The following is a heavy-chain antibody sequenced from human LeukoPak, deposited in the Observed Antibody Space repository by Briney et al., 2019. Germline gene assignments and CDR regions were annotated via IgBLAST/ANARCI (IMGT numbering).Heavy chain of an antibody. CDR2: ISSSSSYI. CDR3: AKDRWELPLVPLVWDY. V-gene: IGHV3-21*04. D-gene: IGHD1-26*01. Sequence: PGGSLRLSCAASGFTFSSYSMNWVRQAPGKGLEWVSSISSSSSYIYYADSVKGRFTISRDNSKNTLYLQMNSLRAEDTAVYYCAKDRWELPLVPLVWDYWGQGTLVTVSS. J-gene: IGHJ4*02. CDR1: GFTFSSYS.